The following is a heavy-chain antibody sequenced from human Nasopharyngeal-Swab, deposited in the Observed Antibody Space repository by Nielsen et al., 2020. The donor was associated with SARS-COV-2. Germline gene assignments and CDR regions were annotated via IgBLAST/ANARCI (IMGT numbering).Heavy chain of an antibody. CDR1: GFTFNSYA. CDR2: ISYDGSNK. V-gene: IGHV3-30*04. CDR3: ARVSQWELTMAYFDY. J-gene: IGHJ4*02. D-gene: IGHD1-26*01. Sequence: GESLKISCAASGFTFNSYAMHWVRQAPGKGLEWVAVISYDGSNKYYADSVKGRFTISRDNSKNTLYLQMNSLRAEDTAVYYCARVSQWELTMAYFDYWGQGTLVTVSS.